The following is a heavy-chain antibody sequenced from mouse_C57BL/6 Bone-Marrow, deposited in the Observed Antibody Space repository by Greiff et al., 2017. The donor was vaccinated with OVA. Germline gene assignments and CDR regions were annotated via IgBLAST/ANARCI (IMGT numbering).Heavy chain of an antibody. CDR1: GFTFSSYA. CDR3: ADWDEAY. Sequence: VQLKESGGGLVKPGGSLKLSCAASGFTFSSYAMSWVRQTPEKRLEWVATISDGGSYTYYPDNVKGRFTISRDNAKNNLYLQMSHLKSEDTAMYYCADWDEAYWGQGTLVTVSA. D-gene: IGHD4-1*01. CDR2: ISDGGSYT. J-gene: IGHJ3*01. V-gene: IGHV5-4*01.